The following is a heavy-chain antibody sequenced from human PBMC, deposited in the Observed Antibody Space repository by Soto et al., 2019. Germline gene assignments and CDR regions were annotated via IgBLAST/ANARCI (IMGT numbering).Heavy chain of an antibody. D-gene: IGHD2-8*02. Sequence: QVQLQQWGAGLLKPSETLSLTCAVYGGSFSGYYWTWIRQPPGTGREWIGEINHSGSTNYNPSLKSLVTISVDTSKNQFSLNLTSVTAADKAVYYCARDKITGLFDYWGQGTLVTVSS. CDR1: GGSFSGYY. V-gene: IGHV4-34*01. CDR2: INHSGST. CDR3: ARDKITGLFDY. J-gene: IGHJ4*02.